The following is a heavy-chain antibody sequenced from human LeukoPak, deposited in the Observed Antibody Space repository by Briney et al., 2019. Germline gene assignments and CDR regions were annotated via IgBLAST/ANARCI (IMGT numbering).Heavy chain of an antibody. V-gene: IGHV1-69*05. CDR3: ARGYGGNSYYYYYYMDV. CDR2: IIPIFGTA. Sequence: GASVKVSCKASGGTFSSYAISWVRQAPGQGLEWMGGIIPIFGTANYAQKFQGRVTITTDESTSTAYMELSSLRSEDTAVYYCARGYGGNSYYYYYYMDVWGKGTTVTVSS. D-gene: IGHD4-23*01. J-gene: IGHJ6*03. CDR1: GGTFSSYA.